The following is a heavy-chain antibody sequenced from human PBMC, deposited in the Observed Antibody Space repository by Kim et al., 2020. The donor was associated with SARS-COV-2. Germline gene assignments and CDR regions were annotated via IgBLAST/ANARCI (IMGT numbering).Heavy chain of an antibody. CDR2: IYSGGST. D-gene: IGHD6-13*01. CDR1: GFTVSSNY. J-gene: IGHJ4*02. Sequence: GGSLRLSCAASGFTVSSNYMSWVRQAPGKGLEWVSVIYSGGSTYYADSVKGRFTISRDNSKNTLYLQMNSLRAEDTAVYYCARGSIAAAGPVYYFDYWGQGTVAPVPS. V-gene: IGHV3-53*01. CDR3: ARGSIAAAGPVYYFDY.